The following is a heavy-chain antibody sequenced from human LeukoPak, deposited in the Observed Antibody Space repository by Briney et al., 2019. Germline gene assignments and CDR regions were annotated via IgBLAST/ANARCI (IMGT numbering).Heavy chain of an antibody. V-gene: IGHV4-31*03. CDR3: ARVAPAAGTIPWGFDY. Sequence: SQTLSLTCTVSGGSISSGGYYWSWIRQHPGKGLEWIGYIYYSGSTYYNPSLKGRVTISVDTSKNQFSLKLSSVTAADTAVYYCARVAPAAGTIPWGFDYWGQGTLVTVSS. CDR2: IYYSGST. CDR1: GGSISSGGYY. J-gene: IGHJ4*02. D-gene: IGHD6-13*01.